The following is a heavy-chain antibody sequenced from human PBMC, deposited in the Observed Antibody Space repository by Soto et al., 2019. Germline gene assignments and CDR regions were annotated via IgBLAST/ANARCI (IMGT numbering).Heavy chain of an antibody. D-gene: IGHD2-15*01. CDR1: GFSLSTSGVG. V-gene: IGHV2-5*02. J-gene: IGHJ4*02. CDR2: VYWDEDK. Sequence: SGPTLVNPTQALALTCTFSGFSLSTSGVGVGWIRQPPGKAPEWLALVYWDEDKRYSPSMKSRLTITKDTSRNQVVLTITNMDPVDTATYYCVHSSRRESCRGGRCYYFDYWGQGTLVPVSS. CDR3: VHSSRRESCRGGRCYYFDY.